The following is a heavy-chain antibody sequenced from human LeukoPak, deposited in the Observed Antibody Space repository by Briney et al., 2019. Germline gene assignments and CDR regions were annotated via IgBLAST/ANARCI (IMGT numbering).Heavy chain of an antibody. D-gene: IGHD1-14*01. CDR2: ISTYNGDT. Sequence: ASVKVSCKASGYTFTRHGIAWVRQAPGQGLEWMGWISTYNGDTNYAQNFQGRATMTRDTSTSTAYLELRSLRSDDTAVYYCARDGTAPAPKYFDVWGRGTLVTVSS. V-gene: IGHV1-18*04. CDR1: GYTFTRHG. J-gene: IGHJ2*01. CDR3: ARDGTAPAPKYFDV.